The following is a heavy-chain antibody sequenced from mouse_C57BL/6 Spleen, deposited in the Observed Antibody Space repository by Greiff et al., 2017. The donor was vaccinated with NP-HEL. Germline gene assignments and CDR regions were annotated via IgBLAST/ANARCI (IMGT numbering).Heavy chain of an antibody. CDR3: ARDYYGSRRYFDV. Sequence: VQLKQSGPELVKPGASVKMSCKASGYTFTDYNMHWVKQSHGKSLEWIGYINPNNGGTSYNQKFKGKATLTVNKSSSTAYMELRSLTSEDSAVYYCARDYYGSRRYFDVWGTGTTVTVSS. D-gene: IGHD1-1*01. J-gene: IGHJ1*03. V-gene: IGHV1-22*01. CDR1: GYTFTDYN. CDR2: INPNNGGT.